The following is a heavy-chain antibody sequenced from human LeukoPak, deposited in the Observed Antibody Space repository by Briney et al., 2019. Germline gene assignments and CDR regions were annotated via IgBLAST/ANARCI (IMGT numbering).Heavy chain of an antibody. D-gene: IGHD5-24*01. CDR1: GFTFSGYA. CDR2: ISSNGGST. CDR3: ARDGDGYNLDY. J-gene: IGHJ4*02. Sequence: GGSLRLSCAASGFTFSGYAMHWVRQAPGKGLEYVSAISSNGGSTYYANSVKGRFTISRDNSKNTLYLQMGSLRAEDMAVYYCARDGDGYNLDYWGQGTLVTVSS. V-gene: IGHV3-64*01.